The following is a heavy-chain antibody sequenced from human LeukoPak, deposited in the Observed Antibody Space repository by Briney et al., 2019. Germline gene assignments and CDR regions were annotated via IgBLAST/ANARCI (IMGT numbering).Heavy chain of an antibody. CDR1: GYTFTSYD. V-gene: IGHV1-8*03. CDR2: MNPNSGNT. CDR3: AILWYYYDSSGYYQAEYLQH. Sequence: GASVKVSCKASGYTFTSYDINWVRQATGQGLEWMGWMNPNSGNTGYAQKFQGRVTITRNTSISTAYMELSSLRSEDTAVYYCAILWYYYDSSGYYQAEYLQHWGQGTLVTVSS. D-gene: IGHD3-22*01. J-gene: IGHJ1*01.